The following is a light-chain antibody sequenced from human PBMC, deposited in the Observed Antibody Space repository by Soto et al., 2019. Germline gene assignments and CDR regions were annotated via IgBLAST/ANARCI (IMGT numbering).Light chain of an antibody. CDR1: ALPKQY. CDR3: QSADSSGTWV. CDR2: KDS. V-gene: IGLV3-25*03. Sequence: SYELTQPPSVSVSPGQTARITCSGDALPKQYAYWYQQKPGQAPVLVIYKDSERPSGIPERFSGSSSGTTVTLTISGVQAEDEADYYCQSADSSGTWVFGGGTKVPS. J-gene: IGLJ3*02.